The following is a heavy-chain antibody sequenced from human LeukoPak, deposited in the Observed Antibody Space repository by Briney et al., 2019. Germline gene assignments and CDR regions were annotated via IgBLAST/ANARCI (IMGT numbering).Heavy chain of an antibody. CDR3: AKRGVVIRVILVGFHKEAYYFDS. J-gene: IGHJ4*02. CDR1: GITLSNYG. V-gene: IGHV3-23*01. CDR2: ISGSGGNT. Sequence: PSGGSLRLSCAVSGITLSNYGMSWVRQAPGEGPEWVAGISGSGGNTNYADSVKGRFTISRDNPKNTLYLQMNSLTVEDTAVYFCAKRGVVIRVILVGFHKEAYYFDSWGQGALVTVSS. D-gene: IGHD3-22*01.